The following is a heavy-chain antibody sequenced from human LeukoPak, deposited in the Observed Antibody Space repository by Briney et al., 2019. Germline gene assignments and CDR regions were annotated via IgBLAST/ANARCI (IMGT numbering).Heavy chain of an antibody. CDR2: IYYSGST. Sequence: SETLSLTCTVSGGSISSYYWSWIRQPPGKGLEWIGYIYYSGSTNYNPSLKSRVTISVDTSKNQFSLKLSSVTAADTAVYYCARHRGYCSSTSCSYNWFDPWGQGTLVTVSS. J-gene: IGHJ5*02. V-gene: IGHV4-59*08. CDR3: ARHRGYCSSTSCSYNWFDP. CDR1: GGSISSYY. D-gene: IGHD2-2*03.